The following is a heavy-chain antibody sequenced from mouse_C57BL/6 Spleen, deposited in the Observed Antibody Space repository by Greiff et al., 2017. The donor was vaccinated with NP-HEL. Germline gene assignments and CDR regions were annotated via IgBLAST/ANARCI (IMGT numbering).Heavy chain of an antibody. Sequence: VQLQESGAELARPGASVKMSCKASGYTFTSYTMHWVKQRPGQGLEWIGYINPSSGYTKYNQKFKDKATLTADKSSSTAYMQLSSLTSEDSAVYYCARGVGSRYYFDYWGQGTTLTVSS. D-gene: IGHD1-1*01. J-gene: IGHJ2*01. CDR3: ARGVGSRYYFDY. CDR1: GYTFTSYT. CDR2: INPSSGYT. V-gene: IGHV1-4*01.